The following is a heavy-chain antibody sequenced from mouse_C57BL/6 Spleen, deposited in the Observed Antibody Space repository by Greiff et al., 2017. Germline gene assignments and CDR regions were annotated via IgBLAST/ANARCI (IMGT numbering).Heavy chain of an antibody. CDR1: GYTFTGYW. CDR3: ARSYYSNPFDY. J-gene: IGHJ2*01. D-gene: IGHD2-5*01. CDR2: IDPADSYT. Sequence: VQLQQPGAELVMPGASVKLSCKASGYTFTGYWMHWVKQRPGQGLEWIGEIDPADSYTNYNQKFKGKSTLTVDKSSSTAYMQLSSLTSEDSAVYYCARSYYSNPFDYWGQGTTLTVSS. V-gene: IGHV1-69*01.